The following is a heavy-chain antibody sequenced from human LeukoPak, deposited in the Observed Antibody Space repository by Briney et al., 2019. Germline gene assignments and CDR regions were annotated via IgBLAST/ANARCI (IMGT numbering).Heavy chain of an antibody. CDR1: GFTFDDYG. CDR3: ARGHSSGWYNYFDY. V-gene: IGHV3-20*04. J-gene: IGHJ4*02. CDR2: INWNGRST. D-gene: IGHD6-19*01. Sequence: RAGGSLRLSCAASGFTFDDYGMSWVRQAPGKGPERVSGINWNGRSTGYADSVKGRFTISRDNAKNSLYLQMNSLRAEDTALYYCARGHSSGWYNYFDYWGQGTLVTVSS.